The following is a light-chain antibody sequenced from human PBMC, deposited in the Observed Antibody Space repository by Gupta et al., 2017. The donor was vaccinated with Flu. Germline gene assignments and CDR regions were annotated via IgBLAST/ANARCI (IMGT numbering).Light chain of an antibody. V-gene: IGLV1-51*01. CDR1: SSNVGTNY. CDR3: GSWDSSLGGVT. CDR2: DNT. Sequence: QSVFPQPSPLSAAAVRTVTISSSGSSSNVGTNYVSWYQHLPGTAPKLLIYDNTKRPSGIPDRFSGFRSGTSVTLAITGLQTGDEADYYCGSWDSSLGGVTFGGGTKLTVL. J-gene: IGLJ2*01.